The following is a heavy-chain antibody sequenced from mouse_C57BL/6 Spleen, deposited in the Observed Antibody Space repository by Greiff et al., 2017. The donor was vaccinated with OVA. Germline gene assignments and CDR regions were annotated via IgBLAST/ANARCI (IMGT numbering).Heavy chain of an antibody. Sequence: EVNVVESGEGLVKPGGSLKLSCAASGFTFSSYAMSWVRQTPEKRLEWVAYISSGGDYIYYADTVKGRFTISRDNARNTLYLQMSSLKSEDTAMYYCTRDTHYYGSSYGSYAMDYWGQGTSVTVSS. CDR2: ISSGGDYI. J-gene: IGHJ4*01. D-gene: IGHD1-1*01. CDR1: GFTFSSYA. V-gene: IGHV5-9-1*02. CDR3: TRDTHYYGSSYGSYAMDY.